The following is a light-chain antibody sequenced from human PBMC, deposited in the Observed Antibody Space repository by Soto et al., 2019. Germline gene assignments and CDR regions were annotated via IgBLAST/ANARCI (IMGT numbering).Light chain of an antibody. V-gene: IGKV1-5*01. J-gene: IGKJ1*01. CDR2: DVS. CDR1: QTINNQ. Sequence: DIPMTQSPSTLSASVGDRVTIPCRASQTINNQLAWYQQKPGKAPKLLIFDVSSLESGVPSRFSGSGSGTEFTLTISNLQPDDFATYYCQRYDTLWTMFGQGTKVEV. CDR3: QRYDTLWTM.